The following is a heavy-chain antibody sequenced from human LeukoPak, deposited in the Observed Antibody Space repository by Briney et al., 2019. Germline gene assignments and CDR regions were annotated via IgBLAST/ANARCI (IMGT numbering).Heavy chain of an antibody. Sequence: ASVKVSCKASGGTFSSYAFSWVRQAPGQGLEWMGGIIPIFGTANYAQKFQGRVTITTDESTSTAYMELSSLRSEDTAVYYCASQVVAATQGAFDIWGQGTMVTVSS. CDR3: ASQVVAATQGAFDI. CDR2: IIPIFGTA. J-gene: IGHJ3*02. V-gene: IGHV1-69*05. CDR1: GGTFSSYA. D-gene: IGHD2-15*01.